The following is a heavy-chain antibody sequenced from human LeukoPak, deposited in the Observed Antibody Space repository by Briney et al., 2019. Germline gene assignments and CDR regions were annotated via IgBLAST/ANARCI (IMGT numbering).Heavy chain of an antibody. V-gene: IGHV4-30-2*02. Sequence: NPSQTLSLTCTVSGGSISSGGYYWSWIRQPPGKGLEWIGYIYHSGSTYYNPSLKSRVTISVDTSKNQFSLKLSSVTAADTAVYYCARAPYSSSPGYYGMDVWGQGTTVTVSS. CDR2: IYHSGST. J-gene: IGHJ6*02. CDR3: ARAPYSSSPGYYGMDV. D-gene: IGHD6-13*01. CDR1: GGSISSGGYY.